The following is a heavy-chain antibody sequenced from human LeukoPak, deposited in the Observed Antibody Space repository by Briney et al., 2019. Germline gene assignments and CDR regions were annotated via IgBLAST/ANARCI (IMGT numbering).Heavy chain of an antibody. CDR2: MNPNSGNT. CDR1: GYTFTSYD. Sequence: ASVKVSCKASGYTFTSYDINWVRQATGQGLEWMGWMNPNSGNTGYAQKFQGRVTMTRNTSISTAYMKLSSLRSEDTAVYYCARGRGYSSGWYGDWFDPWGQGTLVTVSS. J-gene: IGHJ5*02. CDR3: ARGRGYSSGWYGDWFDP. V-gene: IGHV1-8*01. D-gene: IGHD6-19*01.